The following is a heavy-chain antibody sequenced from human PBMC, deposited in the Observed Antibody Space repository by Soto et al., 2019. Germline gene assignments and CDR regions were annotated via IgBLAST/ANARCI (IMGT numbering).Heavy chain of an antibody. CDR3: ATHQGYYGSGNDCFDH. J-gene: IGHJ4*02. V-gene: IGHV4-39*01. D-gene: IGHD3-10*01. CDR1: RCSLSSSNYY. Sequence: SETRALKCTISRCSLSSSNYYWGWIRQPPGRGLEWIGSIYYSASTYYNPSLKSRVTISVDTSKNQFSLKLSSVTAADTAVYYCATHQGYYGSGNDCFDHWGQGTLVTVSS. CDR2: IYYSAST.